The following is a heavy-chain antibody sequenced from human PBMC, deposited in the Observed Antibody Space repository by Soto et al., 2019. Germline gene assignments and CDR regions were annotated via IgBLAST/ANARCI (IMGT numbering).Heavy chain of an antibody. Sequence: QVQLQQWGAGLLKPSETLSLTCAVYGGSFSGYHWSWIRQSPGKGLEWIGEINHRGSTNYNPSLQSRVTISVDTSKNQFSLKLSSVTAADTAVYYCAGGRGVRGTIITTYYYYGLDVWGQGTTVTVSS. D-gene: IGHD3-10*01. CDR1: GGSFSGYH. J-gene: IGHJ6*02. V-gene: IGHV4-34*01. CDR3: AGGRGVRGTIITTYYYYGLDV. CDR2: INHRGST.